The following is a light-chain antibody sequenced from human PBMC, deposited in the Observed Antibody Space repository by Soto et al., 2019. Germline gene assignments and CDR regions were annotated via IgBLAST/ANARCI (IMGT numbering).Light chain of an antibody. CDR1: QGISSW. V-gene: IGKV1-5*03. CDR2: KAS. Sequence: DIQMTQSPSTLSASVGDRVTITCRGSQGISSWLAWYQQKPGKAPRLLIYKASGLASGVPSRFSGSGSGTEFTLTISSLQPEDVATYHCQQHTTFGQGTKVEI. CDR3: QQHTT. J-gene: IGKJ1*01.